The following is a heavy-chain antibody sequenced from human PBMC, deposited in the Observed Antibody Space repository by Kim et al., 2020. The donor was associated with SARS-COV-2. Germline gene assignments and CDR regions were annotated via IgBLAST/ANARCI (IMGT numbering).Heavy chain of an antibody. D-gene: IGHD5-18*01. CDR3: ARRGYSSGFHAFDI. Sequence: SETLSLTCTVSGGSISSYFWSWIRQPPGKGLEWIGYIYHSGSTNYNPSLKSRVTISVDTSKNQFSLKLSSVTAADTAVYYCARRGYSSGFHAFDIWGQGT. CDR2: IYHSGST. CDR1: GGSISSYF. J-gene: IGHJ3*02. V-gene: IGHV4-59*01.